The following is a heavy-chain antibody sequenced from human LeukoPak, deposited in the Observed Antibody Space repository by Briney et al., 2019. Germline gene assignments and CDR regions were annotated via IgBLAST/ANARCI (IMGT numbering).Heavy chain of an antibody. V-gene: IGHV1-24*01. Sequence: ASVKVSCKVSGYTLTELSMHWVRQAPGKGRDGMGGFDPEDGETIYAQKFQGRVTMTEDTSTDTAYMELSSLRSEDTAVYYCATERGNYYGSGSYSWWFDPWGQGTLVTVSS. CDR3: ATERGNYYGSGSYSWWFDP. CDR1: GYTLTELS. D-gene: IGHD3-10*01. CDR2: FDPEDGET. J-gene: IGHJ5*02.